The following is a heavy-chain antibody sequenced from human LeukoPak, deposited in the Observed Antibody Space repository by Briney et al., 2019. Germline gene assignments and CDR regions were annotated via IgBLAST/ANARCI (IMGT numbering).Heavy chain of an antibody. CDR1: GYTFSGYD. Sequence: SVKVSCKASGYTFSGYDINWVRQAPGQGLEWMGGIIPIFGTANYAQKFQGRVTITADESTSTAYMELSSLRSEDTAVYYCARDLMITFGGVIVSRHYFDYWGQGTLVTVSS. CDR3: ARDLMITFGGVIVSRHYFDY. CDR2: IIPIFGTA. J-gene: IGHJ4*02. V-gene: IGHV1-69*13. D-gene: IGHD3-16*02.